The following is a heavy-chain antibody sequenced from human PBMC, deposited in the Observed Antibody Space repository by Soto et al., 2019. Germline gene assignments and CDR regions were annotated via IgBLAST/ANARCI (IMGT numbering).Heavy chain of an antibody. J-gene: IGHJ4*01. CDR1: GFMFDSYG. CDR2: ILYDGSEK. V-gene: IGHV3-33*01. Sequence: QVQLVESGGGVVKPGRSLRLSCVASGFMFDSYGMHWVRQAPGKGLEWVAIILYDGSEKYHADSVKGRFTISRDNSKNTLYLKMNIQRAEDTALNYCMREPGRIAVAGFDYWGNGPLVTVSS. CDR3: MREPGRIAVAGFDY. D-gene: IGHD6-19*01.